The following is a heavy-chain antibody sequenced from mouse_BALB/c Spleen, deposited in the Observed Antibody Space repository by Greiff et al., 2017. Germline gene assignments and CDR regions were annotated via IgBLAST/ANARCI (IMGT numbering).Heavy chain of an antibody. Sequence: EVKLQESGPSLVKPSQTLSLTCSVTGDSITSGYWNWIRKFPGNKLEYMGYLSYSGSTYYNPSLKSRISITRDTSKNQYYLQLNSVTTEDTATYYCARDYGYDYYYAMDYWGQGTSVTVSS. J-gene: IGHJ4*01. CDR2: LSYSGST. V-gene: IGHV3-8*02. CDR3: ARDYGYDYYYAMDY. CDR1: GDSITSGY. D-gene: IGHD2-2*01.